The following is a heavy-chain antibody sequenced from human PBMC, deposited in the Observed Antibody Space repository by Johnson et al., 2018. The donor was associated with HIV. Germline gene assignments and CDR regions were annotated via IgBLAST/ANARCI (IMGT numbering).Heavy chain of an antibody. CDR2: ISYDGSNK. D-gene: IGHD6-13*01. J-gene: IGHJ3*02. V-gene: IGHV3-30*04. Sequence: QVQLVESGGGVVRPGGSLRLSCAASGFTFSSYAMHWVRQAPGKGLEWVAVISYDGSNKYYADSVKGRFTISRDNAKNSLYLQMNSLRAEDTAVYYCASGWGIAASDAFDIWGQGTMVIVSS. CDR3: ASGWGIAASDAFDI. CDR1: GFTFSSYA.